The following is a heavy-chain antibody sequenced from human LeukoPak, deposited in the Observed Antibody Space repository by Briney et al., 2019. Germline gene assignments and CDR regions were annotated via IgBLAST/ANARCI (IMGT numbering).Heavy chain of an antibody. CDR3: VRVAVGGTRTFDI. D-gene: IGHD2-15*01. CDR2: VLSDGSRI. V-gene: IGHV3-74*03. J-gene: IGHJ3*02. Sequence: PGGSLRLSCVGSGFRFTNYWMHWVRQAPGKGLVWVSRVLSDGSRITYADSVKGRFTISRDNAKNTLYLQMDSLRAEDTVVYYCVRVAVGGTRTFDIWGQGTAVTVSS. CDR1: GFRFTNYW.